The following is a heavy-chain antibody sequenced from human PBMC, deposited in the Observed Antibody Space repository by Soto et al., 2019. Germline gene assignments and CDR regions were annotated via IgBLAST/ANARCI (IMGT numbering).Heavy chain of an antibody. D-gene: IGHD6-13*01. V-gene: IGHV4-34*01. CDR1: GGSFSGYY. CDR2: INHSGST. CDR3: ARCGDSSSPHWDYYGMDV. J-gene: IGHJ6*02. Sequence: PSETLSLTCXVYGGSFSGYYWSWIRQPPGKGLEWIGEINHSGSTNYNPSLKSRVTISVDTSKNQFSLKLSSVTAADTAVYYCARCGDSSSPHWDYYGMDVWGQGTTVTVSS.